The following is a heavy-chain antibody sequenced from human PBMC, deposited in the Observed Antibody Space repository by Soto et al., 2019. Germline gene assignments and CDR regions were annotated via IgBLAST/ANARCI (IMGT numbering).Heavy chain of an antibody. CDR1: GYTFTKYA. D-gene: IGHD2-15*01. J-gene: IGHJ5*02. V-gene: IGHV1-3*01. CDR3: ARGEGYCSGGACFRWFDP. CDR2: INGGSGNT. Sequence: QVPLVQSGAEVKKPGASLKLSCKASGYTFTKYAIHWVRQAPGQSVEWMGWINGGSGNTKYSQKFQGRVSFSRDTSASTAYMELSSLRFEDTGVYYCARGEGYCSGGACFRWFDPWGQGTLVTVSA.